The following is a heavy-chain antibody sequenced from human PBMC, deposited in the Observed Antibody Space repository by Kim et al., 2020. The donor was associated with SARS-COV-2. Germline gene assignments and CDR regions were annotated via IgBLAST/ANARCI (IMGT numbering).Heavy chain of an antibody. CDR3: ARDVVVLPAAMGVDY. J-gene: IGHJ4*02. CDR1: GYTFTSYY. V-gene: IGHV1-46*01. D-gene: IGHD2-2*01. Sequence: ASVKVSCKASGYTFTSYYMHWVRQAPGQGLEWMGIINPSAGSTSYAQKFQGRVTMTRDTSTSTVYMELSSLRSEDTAVYYCARDVVVLPAAMGVDYWGQGTLVTVSS. CDR2: INPSAGST.